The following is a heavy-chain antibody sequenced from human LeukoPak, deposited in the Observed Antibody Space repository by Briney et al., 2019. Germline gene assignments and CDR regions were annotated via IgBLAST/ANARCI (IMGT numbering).Heavy chain of an antibody. V-gene: IGHV4-59*01. D-gene: IGHD6-19*01. Sequence: SETLSLTCTVSGASLSTYYWTWIRQPAGKGLEWIGYINYNGRTNYNPSLMSRVTISIDTSKNQFSLKLNSVTAADTAIYYCARESNSGWYTGGVDHWGPGTLVTVSS. CDR1: GASLSTYY. CDR3: ARESNSGWYTGGVDH. CDR2: INYNGRT. J-gene: IGHJ4*02.